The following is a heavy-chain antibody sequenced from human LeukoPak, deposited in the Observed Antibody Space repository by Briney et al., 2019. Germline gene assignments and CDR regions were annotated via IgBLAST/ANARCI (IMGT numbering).Heavy chain of an antibody. V-gene: IGHV4-4*07. Sequence: SETLSLTCTVSGGSISSYYWSWIRQPAGKGLEWIGRIYTSGSTNYNPSLKSRVTMSVDTSKNQFSLKLSSVTAADTAVYYCARKVDTAMVTGIGAFDIWGQGTMVTVSS. CDR3: ARKVDTAMVTGIGAFDI. D-gene: IGHD5-18*01. CDR1: GGSISSYY. J-gene: IGHJ3*02. CDR2: IYTSGST.